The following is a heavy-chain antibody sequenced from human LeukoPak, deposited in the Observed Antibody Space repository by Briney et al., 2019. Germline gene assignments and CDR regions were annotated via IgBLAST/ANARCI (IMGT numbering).Heavy chain of an antibody. V-gene: IGHV4-59*08. CDR3: ARHRAYSSSSPFDY. J-gene: IGHJ4*02. D-gene: IGHD6-6*01. CDR1: GGSISSLY. Sequence: SETLSLTCSVSGGSISSLYWSWIRQPPGKGLEWIGYIYYTGSTNYNPSLKSRVTIFVDMPKNQFSLRLSSVTAADTAVYYCARHRAYSSSSPFDYWGQGTLVTVSS. CDR2: IYYTGST.